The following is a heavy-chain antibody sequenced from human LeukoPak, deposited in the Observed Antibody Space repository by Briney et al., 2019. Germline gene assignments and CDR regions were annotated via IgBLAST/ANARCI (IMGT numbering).Heavy chain of an antibody. J-gene: IGHJ4*02. Sequence: PGGSLRLSCAASGFTFSSYAMHWVRQAPGKGLEWVAVISYDGSNKYYADSVKGRFTISRDNSKNTLYLQMNSLRAEDTAVYYCARGAATFDYWGQGTLGTGS. V-gene: IGHV3-30-3*01. CDR2: ISYDGSNK. D-gene: IGHD6-13*01. CDR3: ARGAATFDY. CDR1: GFTFSSYA.